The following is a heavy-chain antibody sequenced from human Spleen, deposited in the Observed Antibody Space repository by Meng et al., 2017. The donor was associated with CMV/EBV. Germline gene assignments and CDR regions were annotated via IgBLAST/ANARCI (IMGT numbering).Heavy chain of an antibody. D-gene: IGHD5-18*01. CDR2: INPNSGDT. CDR3: ARADGYTYASYIVADSMDV. J-gene: IGHJ6*02. Sequence: ASVKVSCKASGDTIAFSSYAVSWVRQAPGQGLEWMGGINPNSGDTTYAQKFQGRVIMTRDTSISTAYVEVSRLTSDDTAVYYCARADGYTYASYIVADSMDVWGQGTTVTVSS. CDR1: GDTIAFSSYA. V-gene: IGHV1-2*02.